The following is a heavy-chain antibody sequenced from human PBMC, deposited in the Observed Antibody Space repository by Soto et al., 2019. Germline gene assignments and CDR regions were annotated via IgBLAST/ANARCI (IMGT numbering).Heavy chain of an antibody. Sequence: GGSLRLSCAASGFTFSSYVMHWVGQAPGKGLEWVAVISYDGSNKYYADSVKGRFTISRDNSKNTLYLQMNSLRAEDTAVYYCAKEIPSGWNWFDPWGQATLVTVSS. CDR1: GFTFSSYV. V-gene: IGHV3-30*18. CDR3: AKEIPSGWNWFDP. D-gene: IGHD6-19*01. CDR2: ISYDGSNK. J-gene: IGHJ5*02.